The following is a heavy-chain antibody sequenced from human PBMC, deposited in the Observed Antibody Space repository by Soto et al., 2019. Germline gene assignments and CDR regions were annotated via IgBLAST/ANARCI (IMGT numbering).Heavy chain of an antibody. CDR1: GFTFRSYG. CDR2: ISYDGSDR. Sequence: QVQLVESGGGVVQPGRSLRLSCAASGFTFRSYGMHWVRQAPGKGLEWVAVISYDGSDRYYADSVKGRFTISRDNSKNTLYLQMNSLRAGDTAVYYCAKVSSDRGYYFYGMDVWGQGTTVIVSS. J-gene: IGHJ6*02. CDR3: AKVSSDRGYYFYGMDV. D-gene: IGHD3-10*01. V-gene: IGHV3-30*18.